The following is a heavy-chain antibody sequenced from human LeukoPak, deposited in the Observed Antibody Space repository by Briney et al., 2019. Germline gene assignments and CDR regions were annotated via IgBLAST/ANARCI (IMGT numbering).Heavy chain of an antibody. CDR1: GFTFSSYA. J-gene: IGHJ3*02. CDR3: AKDRAYSGSPRAFDI. Sequence: GGSLRLSRAASGFTFSSYAMSWVRQAPGKGLEWVSGISASGSSTYYADSVKGRFTISGDNSKDTLYLQMSSLRAEDTAVYYCAKDRAYSGSPRAFDIWGQGTVVTVSS. V-gene: IGHV3-23*01. D-gene: IGHD1-26*01. CDR2: ISASGSST.